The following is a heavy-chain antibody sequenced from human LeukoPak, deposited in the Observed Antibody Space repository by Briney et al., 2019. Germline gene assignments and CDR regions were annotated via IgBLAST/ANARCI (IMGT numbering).Heavy chain of an antibody. CDR1: GGTFSSYA. Sequence: SVKVSCKASGGTFSSYAISWVRQAPGQGLEWMGGIIPIFGTANYAQKFQGRVTITADESTSTAYMELSRLRSDDTAVYYCAGSIAAAGTFRTMNYWGQGTLVTVSS. D-gene: IGHD6-13*01. CDR2: IIPIFGTA. V-gene: IGHV1-69*01. J-gene: IGHJ4*02. CDR3: AGSIAAAGTFRTMNY.